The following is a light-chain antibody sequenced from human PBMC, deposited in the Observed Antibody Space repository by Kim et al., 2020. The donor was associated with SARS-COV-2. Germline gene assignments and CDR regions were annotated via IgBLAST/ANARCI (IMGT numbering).Light chain of an antibody. CDR1: SSDVGGYNY. Sequence: QSALTQPRSVSGSPGQSVTLSCTGTSSDVGGYNYVSWYQHHPGKAPKLMIYAVSQRPSGVPDRFSGSKSANTASLTISGLQAEDEADYYCCSYAGSYTFLFGGGTQLTVL. V-gene: IGLV2-11*01. CDR2: AVS. CDR3: CSYAGSYTFL. J-gene: IGLJ2*01.